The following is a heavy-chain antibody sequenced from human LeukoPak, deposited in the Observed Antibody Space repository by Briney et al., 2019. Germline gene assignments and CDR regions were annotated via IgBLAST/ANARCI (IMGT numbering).Heavy chain of an antibody. CDR1: GYTFTSYG. D-gene: IGHD6-13*01. CDR3: ARGYSSSWYTTFDY. CDR2: ISAYSGDT. Sequence: ASVKVSCKASGYTFTSYGISWVRQAPGQGLEWMGWISAYSGDTNYAQKFQGRATMTTDTSTSTAYMELRSLRSEDTAVYYCARGYSSSWYTTFDYWGQGTLVTVSS. V-gene: IGHV1-18*01. J-gene: IGHJ4*02.